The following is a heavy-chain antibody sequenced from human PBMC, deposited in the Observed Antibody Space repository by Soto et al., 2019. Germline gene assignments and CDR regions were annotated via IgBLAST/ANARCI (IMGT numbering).Heavy chain of an antibody. Sequence: GGPVNVSRETAGYSLSADYVRWVRQAPGQGLEWMGGIIPIIGTANYAQKFQGRVTITTDESTSTAYMELSSLKPDDTAIYYCTRGPRADSSGTGAHWGQGPPVTVSS. CDR2: IIPIIGTA. CDR1: GYSLSADY. J-gene: IGHJ4*02. D-gene: IGHD1-26*01. V-gene: IGHV1-69*05. CDR3: TRGPRADSSGTGAH.